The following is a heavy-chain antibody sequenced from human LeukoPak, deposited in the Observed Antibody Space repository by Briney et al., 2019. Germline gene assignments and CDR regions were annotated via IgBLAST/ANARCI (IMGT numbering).Heavy chain of an antibody. CDR2: IYYTGST. CDR3: ARGGVSTHDY. V-gene: IGHV4-61*01. Sequence: SSETLSLTCTVSDGSVSSGYYYWTWIRQPPGKGLEWIGYIYYTGSTNYNPSLKSRVTMSVDTSKNQFSLKLSSVTAADTAVYYCARGGVSTHDYWGQGTLVTVSS. J-gene: IGHJ4*02. D-gene: IGHD3-16*01. CDR1: DGSVSSGYYY.